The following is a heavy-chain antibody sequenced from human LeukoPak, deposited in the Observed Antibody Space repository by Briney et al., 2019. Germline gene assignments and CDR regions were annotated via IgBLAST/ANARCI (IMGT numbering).Heavy chain of an antibody. CDR1: GGSISSYY. J-gene: IGHJ4*02. CDR2: IDWDDDK. V-gene: IGHV2-70*13. CDR3: ARIRGSYSDY. Sequence: TLSLTCTVSGGSISSYYWSRIRQPPGKALEWLALIDWDDDKYYSTSLKTRLTISKDTSKNQVVLTLTNVDPVDTATYYCARIRGSYSDYWSQGTLVTVSS. D-gene: IGHD3-10*01.